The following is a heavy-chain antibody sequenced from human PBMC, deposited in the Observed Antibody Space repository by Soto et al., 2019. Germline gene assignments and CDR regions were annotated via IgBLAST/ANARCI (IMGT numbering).Heavy chain of an antibody. CDR2: ISYDGSNK. CDR1: GFPVSTYY. Sequence: PGGSLRLSCAASGFPVSTYYMSWVRQAPGKGLEWVAVISYDGSNKYYADSVKGRFTISRDNSKNTLYLQMNSLRAEDTAVYYCAKEGHGPRYNWNLFYYYYYYGMDVWGQGTTVTVSS. D-gene: IGHD1-7*01. V-gene: IGHV3-30*18. J-gene: IGHJ6*02. CDR3: AKEGHGPRYNWNLFYYYYYYGMDV.